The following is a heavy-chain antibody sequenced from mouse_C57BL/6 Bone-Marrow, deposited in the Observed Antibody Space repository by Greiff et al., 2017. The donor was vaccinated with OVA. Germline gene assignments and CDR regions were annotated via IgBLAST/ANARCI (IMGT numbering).Heavy chain of an antibody. CDR1: GFNIKDDY. J-gene: IGHJ2*01. Sequence: VQLQQSGAELVRPGASVKLSCTASGFNIKDDYMHWVKQRPEQGLEWIGWIDPENGDTEYASKFQGKATITADTSSNTAYLQLSSLTSEDTAVYYCTYGNYFDYWGQGTTLTVSS. CDR3: TYGNYFDY. V-gene: IGHV14-4*01. CDR2: IDPENGDT. D-gene: IGHD2-1*01.